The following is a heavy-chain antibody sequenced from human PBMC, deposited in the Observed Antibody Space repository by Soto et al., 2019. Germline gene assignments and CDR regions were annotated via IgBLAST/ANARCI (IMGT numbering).Heavy chain of an antibody. D-gene: IGHD3-10*01. CDR2: IYYSGVT. V-gene: IGHV4-31*03. Sequence: SETLSLTCTLSGDPITSGGFYWTWIRQHPAKGLEWIGYIYYSGVTYYNPSLKSRANISVDTSNKQFSLNLSSVSAADTAMYYCARDLRGRRSGRFDPWGQGTLVTVSS. CDR3: ARDLRGRRSGRFDP. J-gene: IGHJ5*02. CDR1: GDPITSGGFY.